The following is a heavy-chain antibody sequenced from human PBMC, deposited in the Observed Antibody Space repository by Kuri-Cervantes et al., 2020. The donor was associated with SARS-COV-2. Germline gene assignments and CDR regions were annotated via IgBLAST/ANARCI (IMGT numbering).Heavy chain of an antibody. CDR1: GGSISSSRYY. CDR2: IYYTGKT. CDR3: ARQDYDFCTGDHYF. J-gene: IGHJ4*02. D-gene: IGHD3-3*01. V-gene: IGHV4-39*01. Sequence: SETLSLTCTVFGGSISSSRYYWGWIRQPPGKRLEWIGSIYYTGKTFYSPPLKTRVTISVDPSKNQFSLKLTSVTAADTAVYYCARQDYDFCTGDHYFWGQGNLVTVSS.